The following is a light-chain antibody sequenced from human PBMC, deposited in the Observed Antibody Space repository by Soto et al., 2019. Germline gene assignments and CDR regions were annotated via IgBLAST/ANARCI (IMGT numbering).Light chain of an antibody. CDR1: QSVSSY. J-gene: IGKJ5*01. V-gene: IGKV3-11*01. CDR3: QQRSNWPPTT. Sequence: EIVLTQSPATLSLSPGERATLSCRASQSVSSYLAWYQQKPGQAPRLLIYDASNRATGIPARFSGSGSGTDFTLTISCLEPEDFAVYYCQQRSNWPPTTFGQGTRLEI. CDR2: DAS.